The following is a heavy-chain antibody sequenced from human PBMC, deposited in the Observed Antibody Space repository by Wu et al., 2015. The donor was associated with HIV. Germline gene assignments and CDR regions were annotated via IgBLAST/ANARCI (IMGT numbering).Heavy chain of an antibody. D-gene: IGHD3-16*01. CDR1: GGTFSGHT. Sequence: QVHLVQSGAEVKKPGSSVRVSCKASGGTFSGHTVTWVRQAPGAGLEWMGRAIPLLGKTNYAQKFQDRVTITADASTNTAYMEMSSLRSEDTAIYYCAVLYSVEGDKAILDHWGQGTLVTVSS. CDR3: AVLYSVEGDKAILDH. J-gene: IGHJ4*02. V-gene: IGHV1-69*11. CDR2: AIPLLGKT.